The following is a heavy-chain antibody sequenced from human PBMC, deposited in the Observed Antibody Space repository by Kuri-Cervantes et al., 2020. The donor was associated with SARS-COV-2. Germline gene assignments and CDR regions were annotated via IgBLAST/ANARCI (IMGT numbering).Heavy chain of an antibody. J-gene: IGHJ4*02. CDR3: ARADPVTHLFDY. CDR2: IYTSGST. CDR1: GGSISSYY. V-gene: IGHV4-4*07. Sequence: GSLRLSCTVSGGSISSYYWSWIRQPAGKGLEWIGRIYTSGSTNYNPSLKSRVTMSVDTSKNQFSLKLSSVTAADTAVYYCARADPVTHLFDYWGQGTLVTVSS. D-gene: IGHD4-17*01.